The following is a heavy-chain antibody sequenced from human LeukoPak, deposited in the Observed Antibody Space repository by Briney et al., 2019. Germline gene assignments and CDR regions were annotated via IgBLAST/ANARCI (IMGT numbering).Heavy chain of an antibody. CDR2: ISGSGTNT. J-gene: IGHJ4*02. V-gene: IGHV3-23*01. D-gene: IGHD3-10*01. CDR3: AKDRGFGVFFQYYFHY. CDR1: GFTFSSYA. Sequence: PGGSLRLSCAASGFTFSSYAMSWVRQAPGQGLEWVSAISGSGTNTYYADSVKGRFNISRDNTKNSLYLHINSLRVEDTAVYYCAKDRGFGVFFQYYFHYWGQGTLVTVSS.